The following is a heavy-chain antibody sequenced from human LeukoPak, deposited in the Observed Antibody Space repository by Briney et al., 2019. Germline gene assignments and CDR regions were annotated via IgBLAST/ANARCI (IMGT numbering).Heavy chain of an antibody. CDR2: IKPDGSDV. J-gene: IGHJ3*02. D-gene: IGHD3-3*01. CDR1: GFTFNIYW. Sequence: GGSLRLSWAASGFTFNIYWMSWVRQAPGKGLGWVANIKPDGSDVYYLDSVKGRFTISRDNAQNSLYLQMNTLRVEDTAVYYCAGDRAQYYDDAFDIWGQGTMVTVSS. V-gene: IGHV3-7*01. CDR3: AGDRAQYYDDAFDI.